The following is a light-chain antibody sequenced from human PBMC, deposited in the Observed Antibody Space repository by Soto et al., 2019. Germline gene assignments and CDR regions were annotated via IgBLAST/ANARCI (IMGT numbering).Light chain of an antibody. CDR1: QSISSW. Sequence: DIQMTQSPSTLCASVGDRVTITCRASQSISSWLAWYQQKPGKAPKLLIYDASSLESGVPSRFSGSGSGTEFTLTISSLQPDDFATYYCQHPWTFGQGTKVEIK. J-gene: IGKJ1*01. V-gene: IGKV1-5*01. CDR2: DAS. CDR3: QHPWT.